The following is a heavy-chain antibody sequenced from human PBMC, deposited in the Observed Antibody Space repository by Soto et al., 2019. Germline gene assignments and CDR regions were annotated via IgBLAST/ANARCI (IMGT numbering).Heavy chain of an antibody. J-gene: IGHJ5*02. D-gene: IGHD6-19*01. CDR1: GFTFSSYG. CDR3: AKDRFKVAVVAAGVEVDP. CDR2: ISYDGSNK. V-gene: IGHV3-30*18. Sequence: QVQLVESGGGVVQPGRSLRLSCAASGFTFSSYGMHWVRQAPGQGLEWVAVISYDGSNKYYADSVKGRFTISRDNSKNTLYLQMNSLRAEDTAVYYCAKDRFKVAVVAAGVEVDPWGQGTLVTVSS.